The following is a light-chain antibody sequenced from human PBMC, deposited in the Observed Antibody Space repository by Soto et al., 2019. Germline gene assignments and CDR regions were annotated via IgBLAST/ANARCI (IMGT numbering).Light chain of an antibody. V-gene: IGLV1-51*01. CDR1: SSNIGGNY. CDR3: GTWDINLDTVV. Sequence: QSVLTQPPSVSAAPGQRVTISCSGSSSNIGGNYVSWYQVVPRTAPKLLIYDNHKRHSGVPDRFSGSKSGTSATLGIADLHAGDEAHYYCGTWDINLDTVVFGGGTNLTVL. J-gene: IGLJ2*01. CDR2: DNH.